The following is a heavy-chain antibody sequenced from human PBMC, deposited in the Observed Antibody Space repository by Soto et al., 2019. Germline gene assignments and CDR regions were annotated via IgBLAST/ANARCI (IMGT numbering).Heavy chain of an antibody. CDR1: GFTFSNYA. CDR2: ISGSGATT. V-gene: IGHV3-23*01. Sequence: EVQLLESGGGLVQPGGSLRLSCAASGFTFSNYAMSWVRRAPGKGLEWVSGISGSGATTYYADSVKGRFTISRDNSKNTLHLQMNSQRAEDTAVYYCAKDQGIASRPRWFDPWGKGTLVTVSS. D-gene: IGHD6-6*01. J-gene: IGHJ5*02. CDR3: AKDQGIASRPRWFDP.